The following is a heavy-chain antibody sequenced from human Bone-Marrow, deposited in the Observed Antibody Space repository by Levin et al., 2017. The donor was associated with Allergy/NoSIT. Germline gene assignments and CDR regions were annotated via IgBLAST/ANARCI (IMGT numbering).Heavy chain of an antibody. CDR3: ARGSVWIQLWSYSFLPFTT. V-gene: IGHV4-34*01. Sequence: SETLSLTCAVYGGSFSGYYWSWIRQPPGKGLEWIGEINHSGSTNYNPSLKSRVTISVDTSKNQFSLKLSSVTAADTAVYYCARGSVWIQLWSYSFLPFTTWGQGTLVTVSS. CDR1: GGSFSGYY. D-gene: IGHD5-18*01. CDR2: INHSGST. J-gene: IGHJ5*02.